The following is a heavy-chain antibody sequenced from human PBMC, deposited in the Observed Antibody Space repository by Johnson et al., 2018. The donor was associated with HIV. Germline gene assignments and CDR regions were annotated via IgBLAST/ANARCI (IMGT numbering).Heavy chain of an antibody. CDR2: ISYDGSNK. CDR1: GFTFSSYA. CDR3: ARDRGAFDI. Sequence: QVQLVESGGGVVQPGRSLRLSCAASGFTFSSYAMHCVRQAPGKGLEWVAVISYDGSNKYYADSVKGRFTISRDNSKNTLYLQINSLRAEDTAVYYCARDRGAFDIWGQGTMVTVSS. J-gene: IGHJ3*02. V-gene: IGHV3-30*04.